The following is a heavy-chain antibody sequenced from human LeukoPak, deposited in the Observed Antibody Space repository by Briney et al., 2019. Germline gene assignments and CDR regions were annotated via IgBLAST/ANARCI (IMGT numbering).Heavy chain of an antibody. CDR3: ATCSSTSCYPAFYYYYYMDV. D-gene: IGHD2-2*01. J-gene: IGHJ6*03. V-gene: IGHV1-69*02. CDR1: GGTFSSYN. CDR2: IIPNLGIA. Sequence: SVKVSCKASGGTFSSYNISWVRQAPGQGLEWMGRIIPNLGIANYAQKFQGRVTITADKSTSTAYMELSSLRSEDTAVYYCATCSSTSCYPAFYYYYYMDVWGKGTTVTVSS.